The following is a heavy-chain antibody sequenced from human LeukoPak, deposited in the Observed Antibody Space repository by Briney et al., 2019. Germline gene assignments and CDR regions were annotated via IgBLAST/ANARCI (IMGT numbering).Heavy chain of an antibody. CDR1: GFTFSSYW. CDR2: IKQDGSEK. J-gene: IGHJ4*02. CDR3: ARRINYYDSSGYYYVRYFDS. V-gene: IGHV3-7*01. Sequence: GGSLRLSCAASGFTFSSYWMSWVRQAPGKGLEWVANIKQDGSEKYYVDSVKGRFTISRDNAKNTLYLQMNSLGAEDTAVYYCARRINYYDSSGYYYVRYFDSWGQGTLVAVSS. D-gene: IGHD3-22*01.